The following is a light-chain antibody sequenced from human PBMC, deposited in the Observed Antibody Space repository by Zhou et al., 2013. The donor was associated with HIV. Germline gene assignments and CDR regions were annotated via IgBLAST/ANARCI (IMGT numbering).Light chain of an antibody. Sequence: DVEMTQSPSSVSASVGDRVTITCRASQAISRWVAWYQQKPGKAPKLLIFGASSLQRGVSSRFSGSSSGTDFTLTISRLQPEDFATYYCQQANSFPLSFGGGTKVEIK. J-gene: IGKJ4*01. CDR3: QQANSFPLS. CDR2: GAS. CDR1: QAISRW. V-gene: IGKV1-12*01.